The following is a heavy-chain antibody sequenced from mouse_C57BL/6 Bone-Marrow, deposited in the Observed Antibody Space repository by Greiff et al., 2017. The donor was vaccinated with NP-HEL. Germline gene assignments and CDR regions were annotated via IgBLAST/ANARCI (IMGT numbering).Heavy chain of an antibody. V-gene: IGHV1-82*01. D-gene: IGHD2-1*01. CDR1: GYAFSSSW. CDR2: IYPGDGDT. Sequence: VKLVESGPELVKPGASVKISCKASGYAFSSSWMNWVKQRPGKGLEWIGRIYPGDGDTNYNGKFKGKATLTADKSSSTAYMQLSSLTSEDSAVYFCASNYERYYYYAMDYWGQGTSVTVSS. J-gene: IGHJ4*01. CDR3: ASNYERYYYYAMDY.